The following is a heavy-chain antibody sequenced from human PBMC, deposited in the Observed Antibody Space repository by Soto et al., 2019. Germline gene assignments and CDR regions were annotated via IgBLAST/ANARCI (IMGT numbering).Heavy chain of an antibody. CDR3: ARGVWVATSASYYFDN. Sequence: GASVKVSCKASGFIFNNVAIQWVRQALGQGPQWMGWINAGNGNTRYSQKFQDRFTITRDTSASTAYMELRSLTSEDTAVYFCARGVWVATSASYYFDNWGQGTQVTVSS. V-gene: IGHV1-3*01. CDR2: INAGNGNT. D-gene: IGHD5-12*01. CDR1: GFIFNNVA. J-gene: IGHJ4*02.